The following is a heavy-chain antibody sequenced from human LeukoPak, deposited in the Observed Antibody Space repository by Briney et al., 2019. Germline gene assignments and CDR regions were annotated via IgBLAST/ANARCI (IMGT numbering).Heavy chain of an antibody. CDR1: GGTFSSYA. V-gene: IGHV1-69*13. CDR2: IIPIFGTA. J-gene: IGHJ4*02. CDR3: ARILLYDFWSGYSDY. Sequence: ASVKVSCKASGGTFSSYAISWVRQAPGQGLEWMGGIIPIFGTANYAQKFQGRVTITADESTSTAYMELRSLRSDDTAVYYCARILLYDFWSGYSDYWGQGTLVTVSS. D-gene: IGHD3-3*01.